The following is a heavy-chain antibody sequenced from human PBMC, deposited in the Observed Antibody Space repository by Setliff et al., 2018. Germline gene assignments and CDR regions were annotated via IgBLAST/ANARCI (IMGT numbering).Heavy chain of an antibody. CDR1: GYTFTKYY. D-gene: IGHD1-26*01. V-gene: IGHV1-46*01. J-gene: IGHJ6*03. CDR2: INPSGGSK. CDR3: ARDRGGSPLNYYMDV. Sequence: GASVKVSCKASGYTFTKYYMHWVRQAPGQGLEWMGIINPSGGSKSYAQKFQGRVTMTRDTSTSTVYMELSSLRSEDTAVYYCARDRGGSPLNYYMDVWGKGTTVTVSS.